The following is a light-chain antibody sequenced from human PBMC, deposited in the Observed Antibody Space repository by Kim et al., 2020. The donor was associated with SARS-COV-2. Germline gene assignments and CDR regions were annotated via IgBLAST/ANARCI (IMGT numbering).Light chain of an antibody. V-gene: IGLV3-1*01. CDR2: QDS. Sequence: VSPGQTASITCSGDKLGDRYPCWYQQKPGQSPVLVIYQDSKRPSGIPERFSGSNSGNTATLTISGTQAMDEADYYCQAWDSSTEVFGTGTKVTVL. J-gene: IGLJ1*01. CDR3: QAWDSSTEV. CDR1: KLGDRY.